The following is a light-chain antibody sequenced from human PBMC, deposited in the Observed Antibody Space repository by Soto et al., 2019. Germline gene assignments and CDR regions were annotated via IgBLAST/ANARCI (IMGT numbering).Light chain of an antibody. CDR3: SSYTSSSTLYV. V-gene: IGLV2-14*01. J-gene: IGLJ1*01. CDR2: DVS. CDR1: SSDVGGYNY. Sequence: QSALTQPASVSGSPGQSITISCTGTSSDVGGYNYVSWYQQHPSKAPKLMIYDVSNRPSGVSNRFSGSKSGNTASLTISGLQAEDDADYYCSSYTSSSTLYVFGTGTKVTVL.